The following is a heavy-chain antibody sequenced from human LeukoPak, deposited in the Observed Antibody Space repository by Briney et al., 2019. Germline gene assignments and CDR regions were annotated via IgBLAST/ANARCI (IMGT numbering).Heavy chain of an antibody. D-gene: IGHD3-22*01. CDR1: GYTFTSYG. Sequence: RASVKVSCKASGYTFTSYGISWVRQAPGQGLEWMGRIIPILGIANYAQKFQGRVTITVDKSTSTAYMELSSLRSEDTAVYYCARLSFSQYYDSSGYLEDFQHWGQGTLVTVSS. J-gene: IGHJ1*01. CDR3: ARLSFSQYYDSSGYLEDFQH. CDR2: IIPILGIA. V-gene: IGHV1-69*04.